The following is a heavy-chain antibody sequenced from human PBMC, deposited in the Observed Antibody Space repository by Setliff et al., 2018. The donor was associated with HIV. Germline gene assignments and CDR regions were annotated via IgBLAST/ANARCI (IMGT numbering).Heavy chain of an antibody. CDR3: ATSMGASPYIRH. J-gene: IGHJ1*01. D-gene: IGHD1-26*01. CDR1: GDSVSGRSHY. Sequence: SETLSLTCTVSGDSVSGRSHYWSWIRQPPGKGLEWIGYIYYSGSTNYNPSLKSRVTISVDTSKNQFSLKLSSVTAADTAVHYCATSMGASPYIRHWGQGTLVTVSS. CDR2: IYYSGST. V-gene: IGHV4-61*01.